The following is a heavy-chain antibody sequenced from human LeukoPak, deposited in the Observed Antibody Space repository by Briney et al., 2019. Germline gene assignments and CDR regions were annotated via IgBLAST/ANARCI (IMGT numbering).Heavy chain of an antibody. D-gene: IGHD6-19*01. CDR2: IYYSGST. CDR1: GGSISSYY. CDR3: ARVSKSSGWYAALDY. V-gene: IGHV4-59*01. Sequence: SETLSLTCTVSGGSISSYYWSWIRQPPGKGLEWIGYIYYSGSTNYNPSLKSRVTISVDTSKNQFSLKLSSVTAADTAVYYCARVSKSSGWYAALDYWCQGTLVTVSS. J-gene: IGHJ4*02.